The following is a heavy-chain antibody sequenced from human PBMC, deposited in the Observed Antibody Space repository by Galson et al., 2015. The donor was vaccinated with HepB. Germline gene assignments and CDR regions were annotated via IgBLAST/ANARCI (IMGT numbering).Heavy chain of an antibody. Sequence: SLRLSCAASGFTVSSNYMSWVRQAPGKGLEWVRVIYGGGSAYYADTVKGRFTISRDNSKNTLSLQMNSLRAEDTAVYYCARDARGGSGSSFDCWGQGTLVTVSS. CDR2: IYGGGSA. J-gene: IGHJ4*02. V-gene: IGHV3-66*01. CDR3: ARDARGGSGSSFDC. CDR1: GFTVSSNY. D-gene: IGHD3-10*01.